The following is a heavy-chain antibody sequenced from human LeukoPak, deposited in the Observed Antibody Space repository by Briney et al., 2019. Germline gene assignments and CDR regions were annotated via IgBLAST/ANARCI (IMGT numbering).Heavy chain of an antibody. D-gene: IGHD1-20*01. CDR2: IYYSGST. CDR1: GGSISSSSYY. CDR3: ARALTGTGYFDL. Sequence: SETLSLTCTVSGGSISSSSYYWGWIRQPPGKGLERIGSIYYSGSTYYNPSLKGRVTISVDTSKNQFSLKLSSVTAADTAVYYCARALTGTGYFDLWGRGTLVTVSS. V-gene: IGHV4-39*07. J-gene: IGHJ2*01.